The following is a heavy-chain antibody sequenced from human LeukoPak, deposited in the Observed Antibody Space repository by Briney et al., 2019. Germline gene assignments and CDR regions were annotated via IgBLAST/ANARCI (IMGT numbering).Heavy chain of an antibody. CDR1: GFAFSSCW. CDR3: ASGDSIISIPFDY. V-gene: IGHV3-74*01. D-gene: IGHD3-10*01. Sequence: GSLLLSSAAAGFAFSSCWVHWGRRARGKGGVGVSRINGDGSSASYADSVKGRFTISRDNAKNTLYLQLSSLRAEDTAVYYCASGDSIISIPFDYWGQGTLVTVSS. CDR2: INGDGSSA. J-gene: IGHJ4*02.